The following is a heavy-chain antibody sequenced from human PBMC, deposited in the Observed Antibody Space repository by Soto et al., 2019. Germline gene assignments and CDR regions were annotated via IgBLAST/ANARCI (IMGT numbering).Heavy chain of an antibody. D-gene: IGHD3-9*01. J-gene: IGHJ4*02. Sequence: SETLSLTCPVWGGSIISYYWRWILQRPGKGLEWIGYIDYFGSTTYNPSLKSRVTISVDTSKNQFSLRLSSVTAADTAVYYCARHSPDFDWLSQFDYWGQGTLVTVS. CDR2: IDYFGST. CDR1: GGSIISYY. V-gene: IGHV4-59*08. CDR3: ARHSPDFDWLSQFDY.